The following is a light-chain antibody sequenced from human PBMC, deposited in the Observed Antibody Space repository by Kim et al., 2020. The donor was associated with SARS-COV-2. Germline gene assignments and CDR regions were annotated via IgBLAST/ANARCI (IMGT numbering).Light chain of an antibody. Sequence: EIVLTQSPATLSLSPGERAPLSCRASPSVSSYLAWYQQKPGQAPRLLIYDASNRATGIPARFSGSGSGTDFTLTISSLEPEDFAVYYCQQRRNWLPRWTFGGWTKVEI. CDR1: PSVSSY. V-gene: IGKV3-11*01. CDR3: QQRRNWLPRWT. J-gene: IGKJ4*01. CDR2: DAS.